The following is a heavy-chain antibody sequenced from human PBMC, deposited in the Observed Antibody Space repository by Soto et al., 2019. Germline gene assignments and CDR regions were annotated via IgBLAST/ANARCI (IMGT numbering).Heavy chain of an antibody. V-gene: IGHV5-51*01. CDR1: GYSFTSYW. CDR2: IYPGDSDA. Sequence: PGESLKISCKGSGYSFTSYWIGWVRQMPGKGLEWMGIIYPGDSDARYSPSFQGQVIMSVDKSISTAYLQWSTLKASDTAMYYCARLVGSGISLYGMDVWGQGTTVTVSS. D-gene: IGHD3-10*01. CDR3: ARLVGSGISLYGMDV. J-gene: IGHJ6*02.